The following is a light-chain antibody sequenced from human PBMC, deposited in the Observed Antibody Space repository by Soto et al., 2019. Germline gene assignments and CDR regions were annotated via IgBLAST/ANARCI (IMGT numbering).Light chain of an antibody. CDR3: SSYRSSTTFV. CDR1: SSDVGAYNF. CDR2: EVR. V-gene: IGLV2-14*01. Sequence: QSALPQPASVSGSAGQSITISCTGTSSDVGAYNFVSWYQQYPGKAPKVIIFEVRKRPSGVSNRFSGSKSGDTASLTISGLQAEDEADYYCSSYRSSTTFVFGTGTKVTVL. J-gene: IGLJ1*01.